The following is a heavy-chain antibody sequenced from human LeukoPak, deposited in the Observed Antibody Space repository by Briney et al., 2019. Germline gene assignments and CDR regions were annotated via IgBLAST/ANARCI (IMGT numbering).Heavy chain of an antibody. CDR3: ARGRVYSTMVRGVIRWFDP. D-gene: IGHD3-10*01. V-gene: IGHV4-39*07. Sequence: PSETLSLTCTVSGGSISSSSYYWSWIRQPPGKGLEWIGEINHSGSTNYNPSLKSRVTISVDTSKNQFSLKLSSVTAADTAVYYCARGRVYSTMVRGVIRWFDPWGQGTLVTVSS. CDR1: GGSISSSSYY. J-gene: IGHJ5*02. CDR2: INHSGST.